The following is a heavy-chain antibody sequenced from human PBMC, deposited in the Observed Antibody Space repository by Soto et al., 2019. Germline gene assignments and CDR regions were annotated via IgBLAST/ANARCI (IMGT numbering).Heavy chain of an antibody. D-gene: IGHD6-19*01. CDR1: GYTFTSYY. CDR2: INPSGGST. V-gene: IGHV1-46*01. CDR3: ARARYSSGWYDLLAY. J-gene: IGHJ4*02. Sequence: ASVKVSCKASGYTFTSYYMHWVRQAPGQGLEWMGIINPSGGSTSYAQKFQGRVTMTRDTSTSTAYMELSRLRSDDTAVYYCARARYSSGWYDLLAYWGQGTLVTVSS.